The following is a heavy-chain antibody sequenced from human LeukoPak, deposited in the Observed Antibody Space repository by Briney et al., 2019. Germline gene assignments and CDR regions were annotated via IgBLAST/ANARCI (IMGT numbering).Heavy chain of an antibody. Sequence: GGSLRLSCAVSGFTVSSNYMSWVRQAPGKGLEWVSIIYSGGSTYYADSVKGRFTISRDNSKNTLYLQMNSLRAEDTAVYYCAKISTTDDAFDIWGQGTMVTVSS. CDR1: GFTVSSNY. CDR3: AKISTTDDAFDI. V-gene: IGHV3-66*01. D-gene: IGHD4-17*01. J-gene: IGHJ3*02. CDR2: IYSGGST.